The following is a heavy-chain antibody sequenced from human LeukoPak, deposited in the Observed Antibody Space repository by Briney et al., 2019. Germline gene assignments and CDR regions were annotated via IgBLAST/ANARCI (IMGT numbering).Heavy chain of an antibody. J-gene: IGHJ4*02. D-gene: IGHD6-13*01. V-gene: IGHV3-48*02. CDR2: ISSSSSTI. CDR1: GFTVSSNY. CDR3: ARGPTHSSSWYQY. Sequence: GGSLRLSCAASGFTVSSNYMNWVRQAPGKGLEWVSYISSSSSTIYYADSVKGRFTISRDNAKNSLYLQMNSLRDEDTAVYYCARGPTHSSSWYQYWGQGTLVTVSS.